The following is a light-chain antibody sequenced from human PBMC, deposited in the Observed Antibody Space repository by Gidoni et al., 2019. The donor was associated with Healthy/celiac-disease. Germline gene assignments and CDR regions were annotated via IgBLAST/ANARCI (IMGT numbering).Light chain of an antibody. CDR3: QQYYNTPPT. Sequence: DIQMTQSPSSLSASVGDRVTITCQASQDISNYLNWYQQKPGKAPKLLIYAASNLETGVPSRFSGSGSGTDFTFTISSLQPEDIATYYCQQYYNTPPTFGRGTKLEIK. CDR2: AAS. J-gene: IGKJ2*01. CDR1: QDISNY. V-gene: IGKV1-33*01.